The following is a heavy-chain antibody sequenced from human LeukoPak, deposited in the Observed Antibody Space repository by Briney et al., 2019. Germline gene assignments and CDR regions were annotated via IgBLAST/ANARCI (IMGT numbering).Heavy chain of an antibody. CDR2: IKQDGSEK. CDR3: AREDYDFWSGYHGDFDY. CDR1: GFTFSRNW. J-gene: IGHJ4*02. V-gene: IGHV3-7*01. Sequence: GGSLRLSCAASGFTFSRNWMSWVRQAPGKGLEWVANIKQDGSEKYYVDSVKGRFTISRDNAKNSLYLQMNSLRAEDTAVYYCAREDYDFWSGYHGDFDYWGQGTLVTVSS. D-gene: IGHD3-3*01.